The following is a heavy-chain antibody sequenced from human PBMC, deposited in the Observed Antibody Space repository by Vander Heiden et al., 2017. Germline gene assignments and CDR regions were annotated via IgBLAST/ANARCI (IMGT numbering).Heavy chain of an antibody. CDR2: MSPEWCHT. V-gene: IGHV1-8*01. Sequence: QIQLVQCGPEVKKPGASVKVSCKASGYSFSNYDINWVRKATGQGPEYMGWMSPEWCHTGDAPKFQGRVTMTRNTSRSTAYMELDGLRPEDTAVYYCARTMWFGEEGDDYWGQGTLVTVSS. CDR1: GYSFSNYD. CDR3: ARTMWFGEEGDDY. D-gene: IGHD3-10*01. J-gene: IGHJ4*02.